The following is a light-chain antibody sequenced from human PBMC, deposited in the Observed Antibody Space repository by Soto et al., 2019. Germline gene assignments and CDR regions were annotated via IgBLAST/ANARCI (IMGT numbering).Light chain of an antibody. Sequence: HAVVTQEPSLTVSPGGTVTLTCGSSTGAVTSGHHPYWLQQKPGQAPRTLIYHTTNTLSWTPARFSGSLLGGKAALTLSGAQPEDEALYYCLLTYSGPWVFGGGTKVTVL. CDR3: LLTYSGPWV. CDR2: HTT. J-gene: IGLJ3*02. V-gene: IGLV7-46*01. CDR1: TGAVTSGHH.